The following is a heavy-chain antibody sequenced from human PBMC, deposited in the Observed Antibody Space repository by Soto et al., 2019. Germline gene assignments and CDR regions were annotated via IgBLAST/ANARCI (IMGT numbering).Heavy chain of an antibody. CDR3: ARGLPYYDFWSGYGMDV. Sequence: EVQLVESGGGLVQPGGSLRLSCAASGFGFSSYWMSWVRQAPGKGLEWVANIKQDGSEKYYVDSVKGRFTISRDNAKNSLYLQMNSLRAEDTAVYYCARGLPYYDFWSGYGMDVWGQGTTVTVSS. CDR2: IKQDGSEK. D-gene: IGHD3-3*01. J-gene: IGHJ6*02. V-gene: IGHV3-7*03. CDR1: GFGFSSYW.